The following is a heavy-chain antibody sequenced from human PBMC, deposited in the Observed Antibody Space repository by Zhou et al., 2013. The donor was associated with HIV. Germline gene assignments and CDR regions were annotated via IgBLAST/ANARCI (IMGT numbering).Heavy chain of an antibody. CDR2: INPKSGDT. V-gene: IGHV1-2*02. Sequence: QVQLVQSGAEVKKPGASVKVSCKASGYTFTGHYMHWVRQVPGQGLEWMGWINPKSGDTNFAQKFQGRVTMTRDTSISTAYMELSSLRSDDTAVYFCARDRNGISGVWGQGTLVTVSS. CDR1: GYTFTGHY. CDR3: ARDRNGISGV. J-gene: IGHJ4*02. D-gene: IGHD1-1*01.